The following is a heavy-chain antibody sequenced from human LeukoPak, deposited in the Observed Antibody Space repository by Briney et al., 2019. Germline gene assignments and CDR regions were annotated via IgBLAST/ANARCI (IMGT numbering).Heavy chain of an antibody. CDR2: IIPIFGTA. CDR1: GGTFSSYA. Sequence: ASVKVSCKASGGTFSSYAISWVRQAPGRGLEWMGGIIPIFGTANYAQKFQGRVTITADESTSTAYMELSSLRSEDTAVYYCARVSIPHDYGGTGFDYWGQGTLVTVSS. D-gene: IGHD4-23*01. J-gene: IGHJ4*02. CDR3: ARVSIPHDYGGTGFDY. V-gene: IGHV1-69*13.